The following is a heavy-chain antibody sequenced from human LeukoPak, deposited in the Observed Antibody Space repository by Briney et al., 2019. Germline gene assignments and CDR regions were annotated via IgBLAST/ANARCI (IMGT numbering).Heavy chain of an antibody. CDR3: ARESPDYYGSGSKIGAFDI. D-gene: IGHD3-10*01. Sequence: GGSLRLSCAASGFTFDDYGMSWVRQAPGKGLEWVSGINWNGGSTGYADSVKGRFTISRDNAKNSLYLQMNSLRAEDTALYYCARESPDYYGSGSKIGAFDIWGQGTMVTVSS. CDR2: INWNGGST. CDR1: GFTFDDYG. V-gene: IGHV3-20*04. J-gene: IGHJ3*02.